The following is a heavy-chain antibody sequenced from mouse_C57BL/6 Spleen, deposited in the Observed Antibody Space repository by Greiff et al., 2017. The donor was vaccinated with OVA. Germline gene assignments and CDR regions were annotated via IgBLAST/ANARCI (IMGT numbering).Heavy chain of an antibody. CDR3: AREDPYYGSSPPEFAY. V-gene: IGHV1-80*01. Sequence: QVQLQQSGAELVKPGASVKISCKASGYAFSSYWMNWVKQRPGKGLEWIGQIYSGDGDTNYNGKFKGKATLTADKSSSTAYMQLSSLTSEDSAVYFCAREDPYYGSSPPEFAYWGQGTLVTVSA. CDR1: GYAFSSYW. D-gene: IGHD1-1*01. J-gene: IGHJ3*01. CDR2: IYSGDGDT.